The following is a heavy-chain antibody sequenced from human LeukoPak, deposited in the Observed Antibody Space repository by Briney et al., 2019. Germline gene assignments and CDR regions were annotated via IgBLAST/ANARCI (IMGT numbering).Heavy chain of an antibody. V-gene: IGHV4-59*01. Sequence: SETLSLTCTVSGGSISSYYWSWIRQPAGKGLEWIGYIYYSGSTNYKPSLKSRVTISVDTSKNQFSLKLSSVTAADTAVYYCARDLRKSYYYYGMDVWGQGTTVTVSS. CDR1: GGSISSYY. J-gene: IGHJ6*02. D-gene: IGHD3-16*01. CDR2: IYYSGST. CDR3: ARDLRKSYYYYGMDV.